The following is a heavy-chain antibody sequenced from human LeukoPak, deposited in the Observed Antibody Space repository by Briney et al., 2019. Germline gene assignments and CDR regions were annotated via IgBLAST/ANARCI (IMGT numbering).Heavy chain of an antibody. Sequence: ASVKVSCKASGYTFTSYGISWVRQAPGQGREGMGWISAYNGNTKYAQELQGRVTMTTDTSTSTDYMEVRSLRSDDTAVYYCARDEAMGPNYYDSSGYYYYQGYNWSDPWGQGTLVTLSS. J-gene: IGHJ5*02. CDR1: GYTFTSYG. V-gene: IGHV1-18*01. CDR3: ARDEAMGPNYYDSSGYYYYQGYNWSDP. D-gene: IGHD3-22*01. CDR2: ISAYNGNT.